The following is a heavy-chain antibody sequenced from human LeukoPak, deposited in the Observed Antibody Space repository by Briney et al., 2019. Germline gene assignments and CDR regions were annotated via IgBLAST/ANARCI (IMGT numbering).Heavy chain of an antibody. D-gene: IGHD3-9*01. CDR3: TRAAGGYDIFGLGYFDY. CDR2: IRSKAYGGTT. Sequence: GGSLRLSCTVSGFTFGDYAMSWFRQAPGKGLEWVGFIRSKAYGGTTEYAASVKGRFTISRDDSKSIAYLQMNSLKTEDTAVYYCTRAAGGYDIFGLGYFDYWGQGTLVTVSS. CDR1: GFTFGDYA. J-gene: IGHJ4*02. V-gene: IGHV3-49*03.